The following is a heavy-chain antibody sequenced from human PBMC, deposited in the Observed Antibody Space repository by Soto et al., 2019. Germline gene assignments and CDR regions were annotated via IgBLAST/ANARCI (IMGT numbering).Heavy chain of an antibody. J-gene: IGHJ4*02. D-gene: IGHD6-19*01. CDR1: GGTFSSYA. V-gene: IGHV1-69*13. CDR2: IIPIFGTA. CDR3: ATGIAVGGRGPCLSTFDY. Sequence: GASVKVSCKASGGTFSSYAISWVRQAPGQGLEWMGGIIPIFGTANYAQKFQGRVTITADASTSTAYMELSSLRSEDTAVDYCATGIAVGGRGPCLSTFDYWGQGTLVTVSS.